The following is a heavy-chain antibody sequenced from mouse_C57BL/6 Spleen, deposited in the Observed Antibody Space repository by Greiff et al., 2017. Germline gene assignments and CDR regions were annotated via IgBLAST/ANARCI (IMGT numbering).Heavy chain of an antibody. CDR1: GFRFNTYA. CDR2: IRSKSNNYAT. V-gene: IGHV10-1*01. CDR3: VRNYGWYFDV. D-gene: IGHD1-1*01. Sequence: EVKLVESGGGLVQPKGSLKLSCAASGFRFNTYAMNWVRQAPGKGLEWVARIRSKSNNYATYYADSVKDRFTIARDDSESMLYLQMNNLKTEDTAMYYCVRNYGWYFDVWGTGTTVTVSS. J-gene: IGHJ1*03.